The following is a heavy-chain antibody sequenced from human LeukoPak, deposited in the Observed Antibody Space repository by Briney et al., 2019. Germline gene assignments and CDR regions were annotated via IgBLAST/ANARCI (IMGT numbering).Heavy chain of an antibody. CDR2: ISAYNGNT. J-gene: IGHJ5*02. CDR3: AGGYQLLYNWFDP. D-gene: IGHD2-2*01. V-gene: IGHV1-18*01. Sequence: ASVKVSCKASGYTFTSYGISWVRQAPGQGLEWMGWISAYNGNTNYAQKFQGRVTITADESTSTAYMELSSLRSEDTAVYYCAGGYQLLYNWFDPWGQGTLVTVSS. CDR1: GYTFTSYG.